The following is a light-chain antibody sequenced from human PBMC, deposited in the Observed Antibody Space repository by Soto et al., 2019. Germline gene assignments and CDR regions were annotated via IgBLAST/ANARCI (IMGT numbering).Light chain of an antibody. J-gene: IGKJ5*01. Sequence: DIQMTQSPSFLSASVGYSVTITCRASQSIGKHLNWYQQKPGKAPKFLIYGASTLQSGVPSRFTGSGSGTDFTLTVNSLQAEDFATYYCQQSYTSPTTFGQGTRLEI. CDR3: QQSYTSPTT. V-gene: IGKV1-39*01. CDR2: GAS. CDR1: QSIGKH.